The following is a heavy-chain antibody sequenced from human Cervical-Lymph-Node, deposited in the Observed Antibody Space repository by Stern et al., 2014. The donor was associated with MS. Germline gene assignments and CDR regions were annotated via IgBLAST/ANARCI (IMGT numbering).Heavy chain of an antibody. CDR2: LHPNNGT. Sequence: EHLVESGAEVKKPGASLKVSCKAVGYTFTDYDMHWVRQAPGQGLEWMGWLHPNNGTNYAQNFQDRVTMTRDTSISTVYMELSRLRSDDTAVFYCARARETLYGSLWGSYGADYWGQGTLVTVSS. V-gene: IGHV1-2*02. CDR1: GYTFTDYD. D-gene: IGHD3-16*01. CDR3: ARARETLYGSLWGSYGADY. J-gene: IGHJ4*02.